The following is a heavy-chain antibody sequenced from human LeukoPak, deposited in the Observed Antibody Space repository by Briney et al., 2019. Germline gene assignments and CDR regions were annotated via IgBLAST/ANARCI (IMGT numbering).Heavy chain of an antibody. CDR2: ISDSGGTT. Sequence: GVSLTRYCSGYSSTFSSLAMSWVRHAPGEGLEWGSAISDSGGTTYYADSVKGRFTISRDNSKNTLYLKMNSLRGEDTALYYCAKLPRRYCDSTACPNWFDPWGRGTLVTVSS. CDR3: AKLPRRYCDSTACPNWFDP. V-gene: IGHV3-23*01. J-gene: IGHJ5*02. D-gene: IGHD2/OR15-2a*01. CDR1: SSTFSSLA.